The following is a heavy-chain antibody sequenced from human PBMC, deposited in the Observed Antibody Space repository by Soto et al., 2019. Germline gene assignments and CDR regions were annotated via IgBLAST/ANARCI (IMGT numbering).Heavy chain of an antibody. J-gene: IGHJ6*02. D-gene: IGHD2-2*01. CDR1: GFTFSSYS. CDR2: ISSSSSYI. Sequence: PGGSLRLSCAASGFTFSSYSRNWVRQAPGQGLEWVSSISSSSSYIYYADSVKGRFTISRDNAKNSLYLQMNSLRAEDMAVYYCARDEGIVVVPAAITDVWGQGTTVTASS. V-gene: IGHV3-21*01. CDR3: ARDEGIVVVPAAITDV.